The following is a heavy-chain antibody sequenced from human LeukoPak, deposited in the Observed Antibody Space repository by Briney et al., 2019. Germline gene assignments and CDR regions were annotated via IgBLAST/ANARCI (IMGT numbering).Heavy chain of an antibody. CDR1: GGSFSGYY. D-gene: IGHD6-19*01. V-gene: IGHV4-34*01. J-gene: IGHJ4*02. CDR3: ARARPVAGMLNGYFDY. Sequence: NPSETLSLTCAVYGGSFSGYYWSWIRQPPGKGLEWIGEINHSGSTNYNPSLKSRVTISVDTSKNQFSLKLSSVTAADTAVYYCARARPVAGMLNGYFDYWGQGTLVTVSS. CDR2: INHSGST.